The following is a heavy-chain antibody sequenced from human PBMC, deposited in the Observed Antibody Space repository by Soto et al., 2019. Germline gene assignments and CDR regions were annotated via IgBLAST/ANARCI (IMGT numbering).Heavy chain of an antibody. CDR1: GFTFGSYG. CDR3: ARALYYYYGMDV. Sequence: PGGSLRLSCAASGFTFGSYGMHWVRQAPGKGLEWVAVIWYDGSNKYYADSVKGRFTISRDNSKNTLYLQMNSLRAEDTAVYYCARALYYYYGMDVWGQGTTVTVSS. J-gene: IGHJ6*02. CDR2: IWYDGSNK. V-gene: IGHV3-33*01.